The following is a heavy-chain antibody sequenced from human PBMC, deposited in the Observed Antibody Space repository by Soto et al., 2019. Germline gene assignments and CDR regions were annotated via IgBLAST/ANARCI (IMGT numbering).Heavy chain of an antibody. Sequence: GASVKVSCKASGYTFTSYVISWVRQAPGQGLEWMGWISAYNGNTNYAQKLQGRVTMTTDTSTSTAYMELRSLRSDDTAVYYCARGDVVVPAAMDFDFWGQGTLVTVSS. D-gene: IGHD2-2*01. V-gene: IGHV1-18*01. J-gene: IGHJ4*02. CDR3: ARGDVVVPAAMDFDF. CDR1: GYTFTSYV. CDR2: ISAYNGNT.